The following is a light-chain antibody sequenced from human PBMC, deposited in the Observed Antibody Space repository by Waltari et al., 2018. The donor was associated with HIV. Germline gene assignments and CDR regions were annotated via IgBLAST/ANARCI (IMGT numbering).Light chain of an antibody. CDR1: LVGKPT. Sequence: SFELTQPSSVSVPPGQTARITCSGDLVGKPTARVLQQNPGQAPLLVIYKDSERPSGIPERFSGSNSGTTVTLTISGAQVEDEADYYCYSAADNNISFFGGGTKLTVL. CDR2: KDS. V-gene: IGLV3-27*01. CDR3: YSAADNNISF. J-gene: IGLJ2*01.